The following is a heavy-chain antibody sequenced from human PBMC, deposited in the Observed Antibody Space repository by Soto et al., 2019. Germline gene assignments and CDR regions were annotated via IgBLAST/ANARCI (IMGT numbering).Heavy chain of an antibody. D-gene: IGHD1-26*01. CDR2: ISSSGGTI. CDR3: AKAPWGGSYYENYYYGMDV. V-gene: IGHV3-48*04. CDR1: GFTFSGYS. J-gene: IGHJ6*02. Sequence: PGGSLRLSCAASGFTFSGYSINWVRQAPGKGLESVSYISSSGGTIYYADSVKGRFTISRDNAKNSLYLQMNSLRAEDTALYYCAKAPWGGSYYENYYYGMDVWGQGTTVTVSS.